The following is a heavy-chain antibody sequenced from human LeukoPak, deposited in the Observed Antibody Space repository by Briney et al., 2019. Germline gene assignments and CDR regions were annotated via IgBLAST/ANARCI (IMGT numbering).Heavy chain of an antibody. V-gene: IGHV3-74*01. CDR2: ISTDGSTT. CDR1: GFTFSRYW. D-gene: IGHD2/OR15-2a*01. J-gene: IGHJ6*02. Sequence: GGSLRLSCAASGFTFSRYWMHWLRQAPGKGLVWVSRISTDGSTTTYADSVKGRFTISRDNGKNTLYLQMNSLISEDTAVYYCASYLTSIPSGMDVWGQGTTVTVSS. CDR3: ASYLTSIPSGMDV.